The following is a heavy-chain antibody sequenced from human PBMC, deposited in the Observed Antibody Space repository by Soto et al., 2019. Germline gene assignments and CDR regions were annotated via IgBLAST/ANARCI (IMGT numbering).Heavy chain of an antibody. J-gene: IGHJ6*03. Sequence: LSLTCTVSGGSISSGGYYWSWIRQHPGKGLEWIGYIYCSGSTYYNPSLKSRVTISVDTSKNQFSLKLSSVTAADTAVYYCARSVTITSPTYYYYMDVWGKGTTLTVSS. CDR1: GGSISSGGYY. V-gene: IGHV4-31*03. CDR2: IYCSGST. CDR3: ARSVTITSPTYYYYMDV. D-gene: IGHD3-16*01.